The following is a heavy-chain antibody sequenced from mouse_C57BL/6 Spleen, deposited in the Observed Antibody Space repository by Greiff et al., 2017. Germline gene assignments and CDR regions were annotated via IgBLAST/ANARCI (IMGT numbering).Heavy chain of an antibody. CDR2: IDPSDSYT. V-gene: IGHV1-50*01. D-gene: IGHD2-2*01. CDR1: GYTFTSYW. CDR3: ARGGGLNWYFDV. Sequence: QVQLQQPGAELVKPGASVKLSCKASGYTFTSYWMQWVKQRPGQGLEWIGEIDPSDSYTNYNQKFKGKATLTVDTSSSTAYMQLSSLTSEDSAVYYCARGGGLNWYFDVWGTGTTVTVSS. J-gene: IGHJ1*03.